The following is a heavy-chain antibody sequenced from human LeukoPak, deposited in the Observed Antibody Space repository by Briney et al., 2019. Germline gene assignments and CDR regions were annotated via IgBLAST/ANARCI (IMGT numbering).Heavy chain of an antibody. CDR2: ISSSSSYI. V-gene: IGHV3-21*01. CDR1: GFTFSSYS. J-gene: IGHJ4*02. CDR3: ARVNITASSSWGIIDY. Sequence: GGSLRLSCAASGFTFSSYSMNWVRQAPGKGLEWVSSISSSSSYIYYADSVKGRFTISRDNAKNSLYLQMNSLRAKDTAVYYCARVNITASSSWGIIDYWGQGTLVTVSS. D-gene: IGHD6-13*01.